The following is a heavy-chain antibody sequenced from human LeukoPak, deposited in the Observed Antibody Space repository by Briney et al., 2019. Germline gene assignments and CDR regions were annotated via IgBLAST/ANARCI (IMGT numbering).Heavy chain of an antibody. CDR3: ARGSTDYDFWSGYADSFDI. D-gene: IGHD3-3*01. V-gene: IGHV4-34*01. Sequence: SETLSLTCTVSGGSISRGDYYWSWIRQPPGKGLEWIGEINHSGSTNYNPSLKSRVTISVDTSKNQFSLKLSSVTAADTAVYYCARGSTDYDFWSGYADSFDIWGQGTMVTVSS. CDR2: INHSGST. J-gene: IGHJ3*02. CDR1: GGSISRGDYY.